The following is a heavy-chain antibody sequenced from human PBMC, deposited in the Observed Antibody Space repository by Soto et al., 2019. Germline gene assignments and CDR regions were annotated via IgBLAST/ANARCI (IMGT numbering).Heavy chain of an antibody. CDR3: ARHGPARHNWFAP. Sequence: SETLSLTCTVSGGSISSYYWSWIRQPPGKGLEWIGYIYYSGSANYNPSLKSRVTISVDTSKNQFSLKLSSVTAADTAVYYCARHGPARHNWFAPWGQGTLVTVSS. CDR2: IYYSGSA. V-gene: IGHV4-59*08. J-gene: IGHJ5*02. CDR1: GGSISSYY. D-gene: IGHD2-2*01.